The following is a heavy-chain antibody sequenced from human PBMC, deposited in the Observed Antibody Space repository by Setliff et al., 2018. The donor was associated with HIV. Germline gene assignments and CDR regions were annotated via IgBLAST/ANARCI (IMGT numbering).Heavy chain of an antibody. Sequence: ASVKVSCKASGGTFSSYAISWVRQAPGQGLEWMGGIIPIFGTANYAQKFQGRVTITADESTSTAYMELSSLRSEDTAVYYCAREGAPYSSSSVGFDYWGQGTLVTVSS. J-gene: IGHJ4*02. CDR1: GGTFSSYA. CDR2: IIPIFGTA. V-gene: IGHV1-69*13. D-gene: IGHD6-6*01. CDR3: AREGAPYSSSSVGFDY.